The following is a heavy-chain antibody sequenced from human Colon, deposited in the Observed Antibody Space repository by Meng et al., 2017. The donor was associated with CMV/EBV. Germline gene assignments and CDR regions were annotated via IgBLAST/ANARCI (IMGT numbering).Heavy chain of an antibody. V-gene: IGHV3-23*01. D-gene: IGHD3-3*01. CDR1: GFTFNDFG. CDR3: AKGADFHDFWSGFAY. Sequence: SGFTFNDFGMTWVRQAPGKGLEWVSSISGSGVTTYYSDAVKGRFTISRDNSRNTLHLQINSLRADDTAVYYCAKGADFHDFWSGFAYWGQGAVVTVSS. J-gene: IGHJ4*02. CDR2: ISGSGVTT.